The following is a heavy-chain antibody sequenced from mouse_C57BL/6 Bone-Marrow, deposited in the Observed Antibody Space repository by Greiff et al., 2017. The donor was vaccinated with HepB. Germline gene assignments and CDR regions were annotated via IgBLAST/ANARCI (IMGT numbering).Heavy chain of an antibody. D-gene: IGHD1-3*01. CDR3: ARGGIKGFDD. CDR1: GYTFTSYW. J-gene: IGHJ2*01. CDR2: IDPSDSYT. Sequence: QVQLQQPGAELVMPGASVKLSCKASGYTFTSYWMHWVKQRPGQGLEWIGEIDPSDSYTNYNQKFKGKSTLTVDKSSSTAYVQLSSLTSEDSAVYYCARGGIKGFDDWGQGTTLAVSS. V-gene: IGHV1-69*01.